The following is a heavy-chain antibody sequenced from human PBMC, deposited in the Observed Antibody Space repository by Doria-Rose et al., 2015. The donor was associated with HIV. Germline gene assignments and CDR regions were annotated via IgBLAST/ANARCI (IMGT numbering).Heavy chain of an antibody. D-gene: IGHD6-13*01. CDR2: IFSEDDG. Sequence: ESGPVLVKPTETLTLTCTVSGVSLSSPGMGVSWIRQPPGKALEWLAHIFSEDDGSYKTSLKSRLTISRGTSKSQVVLTMTDMDPVDTATYYCARIKSSRWYHKYYFDFWGQGTLVIVSA. V-gene: IGHV2-26*01. CDR3: ARIKSSRWYHKYYFDF. J-gene: IGHJ4*02. CDR1: GVSLSSPGMG.